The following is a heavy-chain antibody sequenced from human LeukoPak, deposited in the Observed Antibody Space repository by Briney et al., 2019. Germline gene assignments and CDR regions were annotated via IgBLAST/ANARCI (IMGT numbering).Heavy chain of an antibody. J-gene: IGHJ5*02. CDR2: IIPILGIA. CDR1: GGTFSSYA. V-gene: IGHV1-69*04. CDR3: ASVGVVGFPNWFDP. Sequence: GASVKVSYKASGGTFSSYAISWVRQAPGQGLEWMGRIIPILGIANYAQKFQGRVTITADKSTSTAYMELSSLRSENTAVYYCASVGVVGFPNWFDPWGQGTLVTVSS. D-gene: IGHD3-3*01.